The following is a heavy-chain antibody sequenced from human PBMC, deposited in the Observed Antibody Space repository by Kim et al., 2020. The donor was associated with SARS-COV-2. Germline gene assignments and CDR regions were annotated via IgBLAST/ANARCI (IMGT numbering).Heavy chain of an antibody. CDR3: TTEESSSFGPHYYYYYGMDV. D-gene: IGHD3-16*01. V-gene: IGHV3-15*01. Sequence: RFTISRDDSKNTLYLQMNSLKTEDTAVYYCTTEESSSFGPHYYYYYGMDVWGQGTTVTVSS. J-gene: IGHJ6*02.